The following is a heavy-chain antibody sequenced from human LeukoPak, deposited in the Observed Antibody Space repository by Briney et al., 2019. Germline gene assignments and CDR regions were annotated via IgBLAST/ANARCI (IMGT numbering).Heavy chain of an antibody. D-gene: IGHD3-10*01. Sequence: GGSLRLSCAASGFTVSSNFMHWVRQAPGKGLEWVAGIHNDYRTFYADSVKGRFTILRDDSANTVYLQMNSLRAEDTAIFYCANHFGGGQGALVTVSS. CDR2: IHNDYRT. J-gene: IGHJ4*02. V-gene: IGHV3-53*01. CDR3: ANHFG. CDR1: GFTVSSNF.